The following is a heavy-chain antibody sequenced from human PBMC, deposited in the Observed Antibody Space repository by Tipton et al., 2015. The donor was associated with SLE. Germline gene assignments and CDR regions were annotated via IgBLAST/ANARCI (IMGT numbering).Heavy chain of an antibody. CDR3: TSARYDN. J-gene: IGHJ4*02. CDR2: IYHTGST. Sequence: TLSLTCTVSAGSISSHYWSWIRQPPGKGLEWIGEIYHTGSTNYNPSLDSRVTISVDTSKNQFSLNLKSVTAADTAVYFCTSARYDNWGQGTLVTVSS. V-gene: IGHV4-59*08. CDR1: AGSISSHY.